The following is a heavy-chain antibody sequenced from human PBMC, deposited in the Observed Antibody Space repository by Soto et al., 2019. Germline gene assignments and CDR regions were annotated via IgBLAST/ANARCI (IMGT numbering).Heavy chain of an antibody. CDR1: GVTFARYG. Sequence: GVLRLPGAASGVTFARYGVSWVRQAPGKGLEWVSSISSTTNYIYYGDSMKGRFTISRDNAKNSLYLEMNSLRAEDTAVYYCARESEDLTSNFDDWAQGTLVTVSA. J-gene: IGHJ4*02. V-gene: IGHV3-21*06. CDR3: ARESEDLTSNFDD. CDR2: ISSTTNYI.